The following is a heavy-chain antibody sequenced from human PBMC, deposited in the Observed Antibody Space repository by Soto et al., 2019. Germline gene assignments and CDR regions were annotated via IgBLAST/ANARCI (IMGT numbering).Heavy chain of an antibody. V-gene: IGHV3-7*03. J-gene: IGHJ4*02. CDR2: INEDGSEK. CDR1: GFSFSLFW. CDR3: ERTGWPQSSYYFDY. D-gene: IGHD3-16*01. Sequence: GGSLRLSCAASGFSFSLFWMSWVRQTPGKGLEWVANINEDGSEKFFADSVKGRFTISRDNAKNSLSLQMNSLTADDTAVYYCERTGWPQSSYYFDYWGQGTRGTVS.